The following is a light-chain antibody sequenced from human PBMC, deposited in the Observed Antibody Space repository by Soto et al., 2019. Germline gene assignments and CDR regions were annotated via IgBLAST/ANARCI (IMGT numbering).Light chain of an antibody. CDR1: QDISTY. CDR3: QHNTLYSAP. J-gene: IGKJ5*01. V-gene: IGKV1-5*01. Sequence: RLTQSPSSLSASVGDTVAISCRASQDISTYLAWYQQKPGKAPTLLILGASSLHTGVSPRFAGSGSGSEFTLTINRLQPDDFATYYCQHNTLYSAPFGQGTRVG. CDR2: GAS.